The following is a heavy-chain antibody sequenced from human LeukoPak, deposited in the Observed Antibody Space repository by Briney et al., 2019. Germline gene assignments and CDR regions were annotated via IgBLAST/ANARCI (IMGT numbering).Heavy chain of an antibody. V-gene: IGHV4-61*01. CDR1: GGSVSSGSYY. Sequence: SETLSLTCTVSGGSVSSGSYYWSWIRQPPGKGLEWIGYIYYSRSTNYNPSLKSRVTISVDTSKTQSSLKLSSVTAADTAVYYCARGSYDILTGYYPLNYWGQGTLVTVSS. D-gene: IGHD3-9*01. J-gene: IGHJ4*02. CDR3: ARGSYDILTGYYPLNY. CDR2: IYYSRST.